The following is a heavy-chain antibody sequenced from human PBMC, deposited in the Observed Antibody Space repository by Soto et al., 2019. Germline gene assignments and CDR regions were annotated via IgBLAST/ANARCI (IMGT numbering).Heavy chain of an antibody. D-gene: IGHD5-12*01. V-gene: IGHV4-59*08. Sequence: PSEALSLTDSVSGGSSSSDDWSWSRQPPGKGLEWIGYIYYSGSTNYNPSLKSRVTISVDTSKNQFSLKLSSVTAADTAVYYCARGGYSGYAPIHYYYYYYMDVWGKGTTVTVSS. J-gene: IGHJ6*03. CDR1: GGSSSSDD. CDR3: ARGGYSGYAPIHYYYYYYMDV. CDR2: IYYSGST.